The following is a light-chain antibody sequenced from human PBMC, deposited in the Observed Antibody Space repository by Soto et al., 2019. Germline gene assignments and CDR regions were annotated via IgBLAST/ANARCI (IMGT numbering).Light chain of an antibody. V-gene: IGKV3-20*01. CDR2: GVA. Sequence: EILLTQAPGTLSLSPGERATLSCRASQIISSSYLAWYQQKPGQAPRLLIYGVASRVTGTPDRFSGTGSGTEFSLTISRLEPEDFAVYYCQHYGTSPRTFGQGTKVDIK. J-gene: IGKJ1*01. CDR3: QHYGTSPRT. CDR1: QIISSSY.